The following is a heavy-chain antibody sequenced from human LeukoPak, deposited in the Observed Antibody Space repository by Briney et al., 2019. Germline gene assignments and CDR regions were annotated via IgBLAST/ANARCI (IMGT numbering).Heavy chain of an antibody. CDR3: ARHRTSPNGDLDY. Sequence: PSETLSLTCTVSGGSISSSSYYWGWIRQPPGKGLEWIGSIYYSGSTYYNPSLKSRVTISVDTSKNQFSLKLSSVTAADTAVYYCARHRTSPNGDLDYWGQGTLVTVSS. V-gene: IGHV4-39*01. CDR1: GGSISSSSYY. J-gene: IGHJ4*02. CDR2: IYYSGST. D-gene: IGHD2-8*01.